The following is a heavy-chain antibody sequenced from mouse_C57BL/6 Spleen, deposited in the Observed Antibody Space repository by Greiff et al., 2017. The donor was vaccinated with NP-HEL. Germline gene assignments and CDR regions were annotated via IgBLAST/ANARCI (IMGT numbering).Heavy chain of an antibody. Sequence: EVQLQQSGPELVKPGASVKIPCKASGYTFTDYNMDWVKQSHGKSLEWIGDINPNNGGTIYNQKFKGKATLTVDKSSSTAYMELRSLTSEDTAVYYWARRLLRYHWYFEVWGTGTTVTVSS. CDR1: GYTFTDYN. CDR3: ARRLLRYHWYFEV. CDR2: INPNNGGT. D-gene: IGHD1-1*01. J-gene: IGHJ1*03. V-gene: IGHV1-18*01.